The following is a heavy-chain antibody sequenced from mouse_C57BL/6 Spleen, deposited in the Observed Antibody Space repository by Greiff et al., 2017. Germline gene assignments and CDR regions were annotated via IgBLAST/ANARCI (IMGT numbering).Heavy chain of an antibody. V-gene: IGHV5-4*01. CDR2: ISDGGSYT. CDR1: GFTFSSYA. Sequence: EVKLMESGGGLVKPGGSLKLSCAASGFTFSSYAMSWVRQTPEKRLEWVATISDGGSYTYYPDNVKGRFTISRDNAKNNLYLQMSHLKSEDTAMYYCARDAREDWYFDVWGTGTTVTVSS. CDR3: ARDAREDWYFDV. J-gene: IGHJ1*03.